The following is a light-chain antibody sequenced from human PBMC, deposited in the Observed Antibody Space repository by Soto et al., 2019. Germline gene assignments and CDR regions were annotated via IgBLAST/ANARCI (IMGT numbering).Light chain of an antibody. CDR1: QSISDA. CDR2: GAT. V-gene: IGKV3D-15*01. CDR3: QQYNNWPLT. Sequence: EIVMTQSAVTLSVTPGGRGPHSSRASQSISDALAWYQQKPGQAPRLLIYGATTRATGIPARFSGSGSGTEFTLTISSLQSEDFAVYYCQQYNNWPLTFGGGTKV. J-gene: IGKJ4*01.